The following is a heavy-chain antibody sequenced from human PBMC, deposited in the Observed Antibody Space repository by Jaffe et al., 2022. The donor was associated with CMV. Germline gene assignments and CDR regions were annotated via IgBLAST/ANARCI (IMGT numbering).Heavy chain of an antibody. V-gene: IGHV4-59*08. J-gene: IGHJ6*03. CDR2: IYYSGST. D-gene: IGHD3-10*01. CDR3: ARHRWFGESQYYYMDV. Sequence: QVQLQESGPGLVKPSETLSLTCTVSGGSISSYYWSWIRQPPGKGLEWIGYIYYSGSTNYNPSLKSRVTISVDTSKNQFSLKLSSVTAADTAVYYCARHRWFGESQYYYMDVWGKGTTVTVSS. CDR1: GGSISSYY.